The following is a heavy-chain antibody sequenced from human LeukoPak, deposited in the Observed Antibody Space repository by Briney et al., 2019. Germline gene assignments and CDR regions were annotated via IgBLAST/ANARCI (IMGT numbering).Heavy chain of an antibody. J-gene: IGHJ5*02. CDR1: GGSISSYY. D-gene: IGHD3-3*01. CDR2: IYYSGST. CDR3: ARGRGLRFLEWLSGVGFDP. V-gene: IGHV4-59*12. Sequence: SETLSLTCTVSGGSISSYYWSWIRQPPGKGLEWIGYIYYSGSTNYNPSLKSRVTISVDTSKNQFSLKLSSVTAADTAVYYCARGRGLRFLEWLSGVGFDPWGQGTLVTVSS.